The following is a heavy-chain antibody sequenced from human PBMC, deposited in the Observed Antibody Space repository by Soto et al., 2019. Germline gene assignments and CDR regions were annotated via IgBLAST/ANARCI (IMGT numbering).Heavy chain of an antibody. V-gene: IGHV1-69*06. Sequence: QVQLVQSGAELKKPGSSVKVSCKASGGTFSSYAISWVRQAPGQGLEWMGGIIPIFGTANYAQKFQGRVTITADKSTSTAYMELISLRSEDTAVYYCARGVIVGATRGGGYYFDYWGQGTLVTVSS. CDR1: GGTFSSYA. CDR3: ARGVIVGATRGGGYYFDY. J-gene: IGHJ4*02. D-gene: IGHD1-26*01. CDR2: IIPIFGTA.